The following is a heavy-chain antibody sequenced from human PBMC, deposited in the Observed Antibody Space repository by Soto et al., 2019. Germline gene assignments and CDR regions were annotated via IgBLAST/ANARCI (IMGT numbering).Heavy chain of an antibody. CDR3: VKGHVFVDP. V-gene: IGHV3-7*01. CDR1: GFPFSSYW. Sequence: ELQLVESGGDLVQPGVSLRRSCAASGFPFSSYWMTWVRRAPGKGLQWVDSIKPDGSDTYYLDSVRVRSTVSRDNARNSASLQMTGLGVDETALYPCVKGHVFVDPWGPGALAIVTS. D-gene: IGHD3-10*02. J-gene: IGHJ5*02. CDR2: IKPDGSDT.